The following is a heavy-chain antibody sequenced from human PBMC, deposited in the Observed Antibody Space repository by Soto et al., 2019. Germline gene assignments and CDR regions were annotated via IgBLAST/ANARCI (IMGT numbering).Heavy chain of an antibody. CDR2: INPNSGGT. CDR1: GYTFTGYY. V-gene: IGHV1-2*02. CDR3: ARVGSVAAGRPFDY. J-gene: IGHJ4*02. D-gene: IGHD2-15*01. Sequence: QVQLVQSGAEVKKPGASVKVSCKASGYTFTGYYMHWVRQAPGQGLEWMGWINPNSGGTNYAQNVQGRVTMTTDTSTSTAYMELTSLRSDDTAVYFCARVGSVAAGRPFDYWGQGTLVTVSS.